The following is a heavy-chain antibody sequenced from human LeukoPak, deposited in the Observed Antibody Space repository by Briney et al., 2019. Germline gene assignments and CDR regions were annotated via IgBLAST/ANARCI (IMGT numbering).Heavy chain of an antibody. V-gene: IGHV1-18*01. CDR3: AGEGRKGTAGLHYYYYMDV. J-gene: IGHJ6*03. CDR2: ISAYNGNT. Sequence: ASVKVSCKASGYTFTSYGISWVRQAPGQGLEWMGWISAYNGNTNYAQKLQGRVTMTTDTSTSTAYMELRSLRSDDTAVYYCAGEGRKGTAGLHYYYYMDVWGKGTTVTVSS. D-gene: IGHD3-10*01. CDR1: GYTFTSYG.